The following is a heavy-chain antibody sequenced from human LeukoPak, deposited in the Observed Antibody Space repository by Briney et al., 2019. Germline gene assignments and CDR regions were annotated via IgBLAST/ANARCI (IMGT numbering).Heavy chain of an antibody. J-gene: IGHJ4*02. CDR1: GGSISSYY. V-gene: IGHV4-59*12. CDR3: AREGLGDTAMVFDY. Sequence: NPSETLSLTCTVSGGSISSYYWSWIRQPPGKGLEWIGYIYYSGSTNYNPSLKSRVSISVDTSKNQFSLKLSSVTAADTAVYYCAREGLGDTAMVFDYWGQGTLVTVSS. D-gene: IGHD5-18*01. CDR2: IYYSGST.